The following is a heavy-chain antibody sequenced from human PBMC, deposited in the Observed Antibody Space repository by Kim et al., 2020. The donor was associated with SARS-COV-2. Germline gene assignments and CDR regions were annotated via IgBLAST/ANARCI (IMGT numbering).Heavy chain of an antibody. CDR3: ARYRSSGWTYYYYYGMDG. CDR2: INHSGST. Sequence: SETLSLTCAVYGGSFSGYYWSWIRQPPGKGLEWIGEINHSGSTNYNPSLKSRVTISVDTSKNQFSLKLSSVTAADTAVYYCARYRSSGWTYYYYYGMDGWGQGTTVTVSS. V-gene: IGHV4-34*01. J-gene: IGHJ6*02. CDR1: GGSFSGYY. D-gene: IGHD6-19*01.